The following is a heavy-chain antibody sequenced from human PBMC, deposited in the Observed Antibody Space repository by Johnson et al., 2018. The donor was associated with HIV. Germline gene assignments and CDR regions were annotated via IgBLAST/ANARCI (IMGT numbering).Heavy chain of an antibody. V-gene: IGHV3-13*01. Sequence: VQLVESGGGLVQPGGSLRLSCAASGFTFSSYDMHWVRQATGKGLEWVSAIGTAGDTYYPGSVKGRFTISRDNSKNTLYLQMNSLRAEDTAVYYCAVLTGRSSAFDIWGQGTMVTVSS. CDR2: IGTAGDT. CDR3: AVLTGRSSAFDI. D-gene: IGHD6-6*01. J-gene: IGHJ3*02. CDR1: GFTFSSYD.